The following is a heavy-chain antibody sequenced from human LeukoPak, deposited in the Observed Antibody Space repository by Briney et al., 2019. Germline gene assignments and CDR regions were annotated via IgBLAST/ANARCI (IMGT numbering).Heavy chain of an antibody. CDR1: GFAFSSYS. D-gene: IGHD2-15*01. J-gene: IGHJ6*03. V-gene: IGHV3-48*01. Sequence: PGGSLRLSCTASGFAFSSYSMNWVRQAPGKGLEWVSYISSSSSTIYYADSVKGRFTISRDNAKNSLYLQMNSLRAEDTAVYYCARVGGWSPYYYYYMDVWGKGTTVTVSS. CDR2: ISSSSSTI. CDR3: ARVGGWSPYYYYYMDV.